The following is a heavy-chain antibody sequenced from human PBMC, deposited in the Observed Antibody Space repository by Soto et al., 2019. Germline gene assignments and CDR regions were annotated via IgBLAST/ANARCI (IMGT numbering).Heavy chain of an antibody. Sequence: SETLSLTCTVSGDSIISSDFYWGWVRQPPGKGLEWIGSIFYLGSSYYNPSLKSRVTMPVDTSKNQFSLRLRSVTAADTALYFCARHSLALRKNNWFDPGARESWSPSPQ. CDR1: GDSIISSDFY. CDR2: IFYLGSS. D-gene: IGHD3-3*02. V-gene: IGHV4-39*01. J-gene: IGHJ5*02. CDR3: ARHSLALRKNNWFDP.